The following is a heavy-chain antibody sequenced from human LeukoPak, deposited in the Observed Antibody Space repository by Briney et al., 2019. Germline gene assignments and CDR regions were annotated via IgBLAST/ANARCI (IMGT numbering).Heavy chain of an antibody. D-gene: IGHD3-22*01. Sequence: GGSLRLSCAASGFTFSSYAMSWVRQAPGKGLEWVSAISGSGGSTYYADSVKGRFTISRDNSKNTLGLQMNSLRAEDTAVYYCAKDKGVVSDSSGYPFWGQGTLVTVSA. J-gene: IGHJ4*02. CDR3: AKDKGVVSDSSGYPF. CDR2: ISGSGGST. CDR1: GFTFSSYA. V-gene: IGHV3-23*01.